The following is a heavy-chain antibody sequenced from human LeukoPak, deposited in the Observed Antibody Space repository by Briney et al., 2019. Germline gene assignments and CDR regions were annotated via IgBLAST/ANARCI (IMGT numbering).Heavy chain of an antibody. CDR3: ARGLSYSSSHPLGY. CDR2: ITSGSTNV. D-gene: IGHD6-6*01. Sequence: PGGSLRLSCAASGFTSNSYSMTWVRQAPGKGLEWLLCITSGSTNVYYADSVKGRFTFSRDNAKNSLFLQMNSLRAEDTAVYYCARGLSYSSSHPLGYWGQGTLVTVSS. V-gene: IGHV3-21*01. J-gene: IGHJ4*02. CDR1: GFTSNSYS.